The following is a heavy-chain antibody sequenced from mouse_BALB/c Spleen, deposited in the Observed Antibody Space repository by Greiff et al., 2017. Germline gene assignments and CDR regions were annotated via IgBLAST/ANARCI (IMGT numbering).Heavy chain of an antibody. CDR1: GFTFSSYT. CDR3: ARHNYGYVPDY. V-gene: IGHV5-12-2*01. J-gene: IGHJ2*01. D-gene: IGHD1-2*01. Sequence: DVKLVESGGGLVQPGGSLKLSCAASGFTFSSYTMSWVRQTPEKRLEWVAYISNGGGSTYYPDTVKGRFTISRDNAKNTLYLQMSSLKSEDTAMYYCARHNYGYVPDYWGQGTTLTVSS. CDR2: ISNGGGST.